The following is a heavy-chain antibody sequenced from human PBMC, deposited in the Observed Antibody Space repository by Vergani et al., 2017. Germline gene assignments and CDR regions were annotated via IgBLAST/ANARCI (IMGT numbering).Heavy chain of an antibody. CDR1: GFTFSSYS. CDR3: ARVGRYGNYFDY. D-gene: IGHD5-18*01. Sequence: EVQLVESGGGLVKPGGSLRLSCAASGFTFSSYSMNWVRQAPGKGLEWVSSISISSSYIYYADSVKGRFTISRDNAKNSLYLQMNSLRAEDTAVYYCARVGRYGNYFDYWGQGTLVTVSS. V-gene: IGHV3-21*01. CDR2: ISISSSYI. J-gene: IGHJ4*02.